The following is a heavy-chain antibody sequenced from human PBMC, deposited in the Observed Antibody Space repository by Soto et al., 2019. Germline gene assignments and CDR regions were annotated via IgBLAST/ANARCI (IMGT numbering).Heavy chain of an antibody. V-gene: IGHV2-5*01. D-gene: IGHD6-13*01. CDR1: GFSLKNSGVG. J-gene: IGHJ4*02. CDR2: IYWNDDK. CDR3: AHRRGIAAIATFDY. Sequence: QITLEESGPSLVKPTQPLTLTCTFSGFSLKNSGVGVAWIRQPPGKALEWLALIYWNDDKRYSPTLKNRININKDTSKNQVVLTMTNMDTVDTGTYYCAHRRGIAAIATFDYWGQGMRVTVSS.